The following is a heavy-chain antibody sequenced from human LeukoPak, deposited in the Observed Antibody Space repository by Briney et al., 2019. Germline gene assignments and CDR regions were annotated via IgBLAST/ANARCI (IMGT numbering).Heavy chain of an antibody. CDR3: AKDADYYYGSGNSMDV. V-gene: IGHV3-66*01. CDR2: IYIGGST. J-gene: IGHJ6*03. D-gene: IGHD3-10*01. Sequence: GGSLRLSCAASGFIVSTNYMTWVRQAPGKGLEWVSLIYIGGSTEYTDSVKGRFTISRDNSKNTLYLQMNSLRAEDTAIYYCAKDADYYYGSGNSMDVWGKGTTVTVSS. CDR1: GFIVSTNY.